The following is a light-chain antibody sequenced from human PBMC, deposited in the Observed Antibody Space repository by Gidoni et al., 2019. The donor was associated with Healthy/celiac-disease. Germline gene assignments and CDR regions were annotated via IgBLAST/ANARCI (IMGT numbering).Light chain of an antibody. Sequence: QSALTQPASVSGSPGQSITISCTGTSSDVGGYNYVSWYQQHPGKAPKLMIYEVSNRPSEVSNRFSGSKSGNTASLTISGLQAEDEADYYCSSYTSSHVVFGGGTKLTVL. V-gene: IGLV2-14*01. J-gene: IGLJ2*01. CDR1: SSDVGGYNY. CDR3: SSYTSSHVV. CDR2: EVS.